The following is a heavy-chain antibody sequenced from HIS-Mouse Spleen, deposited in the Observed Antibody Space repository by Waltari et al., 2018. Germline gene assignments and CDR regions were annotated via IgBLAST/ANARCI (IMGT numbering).Heavy chain of an antibody. Sequence: QLQLQESGPGLVKPSETLSLTCTVSGGSISSSSYYWGWSRQPPGKGLEWIGRFYYSGSTYYNPYLKSRVTISVDTSKNQCSLKLSSVTAADTAVYYCAREIPYSSSWYDWYFDLWGRGTLVTVSS. CDR3: AREIPYSSSWYDWYFDL. CDR2: FYYSGST. D-gene: IGHD6-13*01. J-gene: IGHJ2*01. V-gene: IGHV4-39*07. CDR1: GGSISSSSYY.